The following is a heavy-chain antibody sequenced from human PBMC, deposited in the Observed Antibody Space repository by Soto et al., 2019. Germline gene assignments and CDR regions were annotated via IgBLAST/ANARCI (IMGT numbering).Heavy chain of an antibody. CDR2: IWYDGSNK. CDR1: GFTFSSYG. D-gene: IGHD3-10*01. CDR3: ARDWSGYVMDV. J-gene: IGHJ6*02. V-gene: IGHV3-33*01. Sequence: QVQLVESGGGVVQPGRSLRLSCAASGFTFSSYGMHWVRQAPGKGLEWVAVIWYDGSNKYYADSVKGRFTISRDNSKNTLYLPMNSLRAEDTAVYYCARDWSGYVMDVWGQGTTVTVSS.